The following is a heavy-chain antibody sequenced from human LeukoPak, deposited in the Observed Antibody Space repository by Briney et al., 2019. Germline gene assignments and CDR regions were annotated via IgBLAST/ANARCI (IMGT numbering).Heavy chain of an antibody. CDR1: GGSISSYY. CDR2: IYYSGST. V-gene: IGHV4-59*01. CDR3: ARDANSGTCYYYMDV. D-gene: IGHD1-26*01. Sequence: KPSETLSLTCTVSGGSISSYYWSWIRQPPGKGLEWIGYIYYSGSTNYNPSLKSRVTISVDTSKNQFSLKLSSVTAADTAVYSCARDANSGTCYYYMDVWGKGTTVTISS. J-gene: IGHJ6*03.